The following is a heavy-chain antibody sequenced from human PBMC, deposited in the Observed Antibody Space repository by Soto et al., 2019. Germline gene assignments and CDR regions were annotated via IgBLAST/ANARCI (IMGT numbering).Heavy chain of an antibody. CDR2: IKDDGSEK. J-gene: IGHJ6*02. D-gene: IGHD2-2*01. CDR1: EFTFSSYW. CDR3: ARDLGAPGRGSAVGYYYHYGMDV. V-gene: IGHV3-7*05. Sequence: ELQLVESGGGLVQPGGSLRLSCAASEFTFSSYWMNWVRQAPGKGLEWVANIKDDGSEKYYVDSVKGRFTISRDNAKNSLYLQMNSLRGEDTAVDYCARDLGAPGRGSAVGYYYHYGMDVWGQGTTVTVSS.